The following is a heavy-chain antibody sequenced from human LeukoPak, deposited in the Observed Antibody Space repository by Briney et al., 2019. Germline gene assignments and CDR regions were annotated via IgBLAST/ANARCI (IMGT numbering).Heavy chain of an antibody. Sequence: SETLSLTCTVSGGSISSGGYYWSWIRQPPGKGLEWIGEINHSGSTNYNPSLKSRVTISVDTSKNQFSLKLSSVTAADTAVYYCASVFSSSGWYRDYWGQGTLVTVSS. J-gene: IGHJ4*02. V-gene: IGHV4-39*07. CDR1: GGSISSGGYY. CDR2: INHSGST. CDR3: ASVFSSSGWYRDY. D-gene: IGHD6-19*01.